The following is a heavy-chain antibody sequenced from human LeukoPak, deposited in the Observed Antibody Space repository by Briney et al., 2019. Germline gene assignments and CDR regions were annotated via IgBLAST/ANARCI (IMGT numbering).Heavy chain of an antibody. V-gene: IGHV4-39*01. CDR2: LYYGGST. J-gene: IGHJ3*01. Sequence: PSETLSLTCTVSGGSISSASYFWGWIRQPPGKGLEWIGTLYYGGSTYYNASLKSRATMSGDTSRNQFSLRLYSVNAADTAVYYCAKGEVRYSDSSGLYAFDFWGRGTTVTVSS. CDR3: AKGEVRYSDSSGLYAFDF. D-gene: IGHD3-22*01. CDR1: GGSISSASYF.